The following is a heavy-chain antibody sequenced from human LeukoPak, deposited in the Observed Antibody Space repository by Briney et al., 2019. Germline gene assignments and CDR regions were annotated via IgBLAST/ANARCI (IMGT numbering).Heavy chain of an antibody. CDR3: AKDGQGLDY. J-gene: IGHJ4*02. CDR2: ISGSGGST. Sequence: GGSLRLSCAASGFTFSSYGMSWVRQAPGKGLEWVSAISGSGGSTYYADSVKGRFTISRDHSKNALYLQMNILKPEDTAVYYCAKDGQGLDYWGQGTLVTVSS. V-gene: IGHV3-23*01. CDR1: GFTFSSYG.